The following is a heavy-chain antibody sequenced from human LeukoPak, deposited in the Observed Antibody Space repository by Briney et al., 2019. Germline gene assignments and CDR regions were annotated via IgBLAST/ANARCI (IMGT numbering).Heavy chain of an antibody. D-gene: IGHD2-2*02. J-gene: IGHJ1*01. V-gene: IGHV1-2*02. Sequence: ASVKVSCKASGYTFTGHYMHWVRQAPGQGLEWMGWINPNSGGTNYAQKFQGRVTMTEDTSTDTAYMELSSLRSEDTAVYYCAAHIDPNIVVVPAAIGAEYFQHWGQGTLVTVSS. CDR2: INPNSGGT. CDR1: GYTFTGHY. CDR3: AAHIDPNIVVVPAAIGAEYFQH.